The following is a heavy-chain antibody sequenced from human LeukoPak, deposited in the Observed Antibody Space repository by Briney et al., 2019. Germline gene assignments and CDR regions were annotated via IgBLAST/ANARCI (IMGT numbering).Heavy chain of an antibody. CDR3: ARTYDFGRGPPGDAFDN. CDR2: ISWNSGSI. D-gene: IGHD3-3*01. J-gene: IGHJ3*02. Sequence: AGGSLRLSCAASGFTFDDYAMHWVRQAPGKGLEWVSGISWNSGSIGYADSVKGRFTISRDNAKNSLYLQMNSLRAEDTALYYCARTYDFGRGPPGDAFDNWGPGTWVIVSS. V-gene: IGHV3-9*01. CDR1: GFTFDDYA.